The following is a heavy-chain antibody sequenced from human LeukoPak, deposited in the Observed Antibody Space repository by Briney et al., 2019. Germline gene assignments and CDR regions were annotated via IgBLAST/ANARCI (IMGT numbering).Heavy chain of an antibody. D-gene: IGHD6-13*01. CDR1: GFTFDDYA. J-gene: IGHJ4*02. Sequence: GGSLRLSCAASGFTFDDYAMHWVRQAPGKGLEWVSGISWNSGSIGYADSVKGRFTISRDNAKNSLYLQMNSLRAEDTALYYCAKDPDSSSWDYFDYWDQGTLVTVSS. CDR3: AKDPDSSSWDYFDY. CDR2: ISWNSGSI. V-gene: IGHV3-9*01.